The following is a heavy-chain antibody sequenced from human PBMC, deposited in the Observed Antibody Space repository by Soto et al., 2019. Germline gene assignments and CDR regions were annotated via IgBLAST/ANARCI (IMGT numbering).Heavy chain of an antibody. CDR3: ARDVVGVYYYGMDV. CDR2: IYHSGST. J-gene: IGHJ6*02. CDR1: GGSISSSNW. Sequence: SETLSLTCAVSGGSISSSNWWSWVRQPPGKGLEWIGEIYHSGSTNYNPSLKSRVTISVDTSKNQFSLKLSSVTAADTAVYYCARDVVGVYYYGMDVWGQGTTVTVSS. D-gene: IGHD1-26*01. V-gene: IGHV4-4*02.